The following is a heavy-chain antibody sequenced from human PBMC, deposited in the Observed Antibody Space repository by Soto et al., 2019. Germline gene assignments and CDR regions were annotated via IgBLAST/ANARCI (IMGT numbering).Heavy chain of an antibody. Sequence: QVQLQESGPGLVKPSETLSLTCTVSGGSISSYYWSWIRQPPGKGLEWIGYIYYSGSTNYNPSLKSRVTISVDTSKNQCSLKLSSVTAADTAVYYCARHLGTYYYYYGMDVWGQGTTVTVSS. CDR1: GGSISSYY. CDR2: IYYSGST. J-gene: IGHJ6*02. V-gene: IGHV4-59*08. D-gene: IGHD7-27*01. CDR3: ARHLGTYYYYYGMDV.